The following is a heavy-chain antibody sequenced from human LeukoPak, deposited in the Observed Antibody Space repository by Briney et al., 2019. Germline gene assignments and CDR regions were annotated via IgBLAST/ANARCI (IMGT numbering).Heavy chain of an antibody. CDR2: ISWNSGSI. Sequence: GGSLRLSCAASGFTFDDYAMPWVRQAPGKGLEWVSGISWNSGSIGYADSVKGRFTISRDNAKNSLYLQMNSLRAEDTAVYYCAKEKAGPFDYWGQGTLVTVSS. J-gene: IGHJ4*02. CDR1: GFTFDDYA. V-gene: IGHV3-9*01. CDR3: AKEKAGPFDY. D-gene: IGHD6-13*01.